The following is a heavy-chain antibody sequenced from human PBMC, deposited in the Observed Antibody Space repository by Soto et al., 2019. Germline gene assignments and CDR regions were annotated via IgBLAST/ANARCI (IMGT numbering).Heavy chain of an antibody. Sequence: PGGSLRLSCAASGFTFSSYGMHWVRQAPGKGLEWVAVISYDGSNKYYADSVKGRFTISRDNSKNTLYLQMNSLRAEDTAVYYCAKYHSSSWYVDGPYYYCGMDVWGQGTTVTVSS. V-gene: IGHV3-30*18. D-gene: IGHD6-13*01. CDR1: GFTFSSYG. CDR2: ISYDGSNK. J-gene: IGHJ6*02. CDR3: AKYHSSSWYVDGPYYYCGMDV.